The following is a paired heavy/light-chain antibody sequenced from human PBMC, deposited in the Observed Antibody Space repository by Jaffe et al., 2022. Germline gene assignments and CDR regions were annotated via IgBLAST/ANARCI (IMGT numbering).Light chain of an antibody. CDR2: GAS. V-gene: IGKV3-20*01. CDR3: HQYDSSPCT. Sequence: EIVLTQSPGTLSLSPGERATLSCRASQSFNNAFLAWHQQKPGQAPRLLIYGASNRATGIPDRFSGSGSGTDFTLTISRLEPEDFAVYYCHQYDSSPCTFGQGTKLEIK. CDR1: QSFNNAF. J-gene: IGKJ2*02.
Heavy chain of an antibody. CDR2: INGDGSTT. J-gene: IGHJ4*02. CDR3: ARGGSSTWY. V-gene: IGHV3-74*03. CDR1: GFTFSAHW. Sequence: EVQLVASGGGLVQPGGSLRLSCAASGFTFSAHWMHWVRQTPGKGLLWVSFINGDGSTTKYADSVKGRFTISRDNANNTLFLQMNSLTAEDTAVYYCARGGSSTWYWGQGILVTVSS. D-gene: IGHD6-13*01.